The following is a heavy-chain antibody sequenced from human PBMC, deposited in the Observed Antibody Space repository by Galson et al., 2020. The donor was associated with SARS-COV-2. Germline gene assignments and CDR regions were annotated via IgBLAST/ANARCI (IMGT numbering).Heavy chain of an antibody. CDR3: ARDLIVPAAISGGLYYYYGMDV. CDR2: IYYSGST. CDR1: GGSISSGGYY. J-gene: IGHJ6*02. D-gene: IGHD2-2*02. V-gene: IGHV4-31*03. Sequence: SQTLSLTCTVSGGSISSGGYYWSWIRQHPGKGLEWIGYIYYSGSTYYNPSLKSRVTISVDTSKNQFSLKLSSVTAADTAVYYCARDLIVPAAISGGLYYYYGMDVWGQGTTVTVSS.